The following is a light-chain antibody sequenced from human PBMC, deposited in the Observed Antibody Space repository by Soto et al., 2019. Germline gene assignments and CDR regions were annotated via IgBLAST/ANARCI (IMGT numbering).Light chain of an antibody. V-gene: IGLV1-40*01. J-gene: IGLJ2*01. CDR1: SPNIGAGYD. CDR2: VNS. CDR3: QSYDSSLSAPL. Sequence: QLVLTQPPSVSGAPGQRVTISGTGSSPNIGAGYDVHWYQQLPGTAPKLLIYVNSNRPSGVPDRFSGSKSGTSASLAITGLQAEDEADYYCQSYDSSLSAPLFGGGTKVTVL.